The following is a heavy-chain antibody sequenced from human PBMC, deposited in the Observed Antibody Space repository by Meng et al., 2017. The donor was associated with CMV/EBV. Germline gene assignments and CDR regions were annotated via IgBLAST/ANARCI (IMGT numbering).Heavy chain of an antibody. CDR1: DGSFSGYY. V-gene: IGHV4-34*01. J-gene: IGHJ5*02. D-gene: IGHD6-13*01. Sequence: YDGSFSGYYWSWIRQPPGKGLEWIGEINHSGSTNYNPSLKSRVTISVDTSKNQFSLKLSSVTAADTAVYYCARGGSSSSYYNWFDPWGQGTLVTVSS. CDR3: ARGGSSSSYYNWFDP. CDR2: INHSGST.